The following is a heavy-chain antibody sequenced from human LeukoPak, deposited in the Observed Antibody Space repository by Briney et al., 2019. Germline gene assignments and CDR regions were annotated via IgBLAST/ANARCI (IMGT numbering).Heavy chain of an antibody. CDR1: GFTFSGSA. D-gene: IGHD1-14*01. CDR2: IRSKANTHAT. Sequence: GGSLKLSCAASGFTFSGSAMHWVRQASGKGLEWVGRIRSKANTHATAYAAYVKGRFTISRDDSKNTAYLQMNSLKTEDTAVYYCTRHFDTGAYAFDIWGQGTMDRVSS. V-gene: IGHV3-73*01. CDR3: TRHFDTGAYAFDI. J-gene: IGHJ3*02.